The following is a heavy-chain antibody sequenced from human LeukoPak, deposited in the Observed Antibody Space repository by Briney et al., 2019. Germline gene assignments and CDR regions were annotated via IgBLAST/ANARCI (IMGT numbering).Heavy chain of an antibody. CDR1: GGSFSGYY. Sequence: SETLSLTCAVYGGSFSGYYWSWIRQPPGKGLEWIGEINHSGSTNYNPSLKSRVTISVDTSKNQFSLKLSSVTAADTAVYYCARYCSSTSCFDAFDIWGQGTMVTVSS. CDR3: ARYCSSTSCFDAFDI. J-gene: IGHJ3*02. CDR2: INHSGST. V-gene: IGHV4-34*01. D-gene: IGHD2-2*01.